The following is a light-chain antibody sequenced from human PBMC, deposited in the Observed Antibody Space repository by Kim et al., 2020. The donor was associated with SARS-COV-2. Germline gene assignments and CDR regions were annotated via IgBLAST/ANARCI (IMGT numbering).Light chain of an antibody. V-gene: IGLV3-21*04. J-gene: IGLJ2*01. CDR3: QVWDSSSDHVV. CDR2: YDS. Sequence: PGRAAKVSCGGKTSGSKSVNWYQQKPGQAPVLVIYYDSDRPSGIPERFSGSNSGNTATLTISRVEAGDEADYYCQVWDSSSDHVVFGGGTQLTVL. CDR1: TSGSKS.